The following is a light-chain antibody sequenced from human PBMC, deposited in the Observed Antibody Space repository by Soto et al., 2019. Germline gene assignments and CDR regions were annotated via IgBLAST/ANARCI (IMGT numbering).Light chain of an antibody. J-gene: IGKJ3*01. CDR3: QHYNDWPPAFT. CDR2: GAS. Sequence: EILMTQSPATLYVSPGETATLSCRASQSLNRNLAWYQQKPGQAPRLIIYGASTRASGIPARFSGSGSGTEFTLTISSPQSEDFALYYCQHYNDWPPAFTFGPGTKVDL. V-gene: IGKV3D-15*01. CDR1: QSLNRN.